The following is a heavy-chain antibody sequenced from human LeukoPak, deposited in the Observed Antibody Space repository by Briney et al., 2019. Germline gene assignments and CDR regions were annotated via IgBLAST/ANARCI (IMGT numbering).Heavy chain of an antibody. CDR1: GFTFSSYG. D-gene: IGHD3-3*01. CDR3: ARDTPYYDFWSGENWYFDL. J-gene: IGHJ2*01. CDR2: IWYDGSNK. Sequence: GGSLRLSCAASGFTFSSYGMHWGRQAPGKGLEWVAVIWYDGSNKYYADSVKGRFTISRDKSKSTLYLQMNSLRAEDTAVYYCARDTPYYDFWSGENWYFDLWGRGTLVTVSS. V-gene: IGHV3-33*01.